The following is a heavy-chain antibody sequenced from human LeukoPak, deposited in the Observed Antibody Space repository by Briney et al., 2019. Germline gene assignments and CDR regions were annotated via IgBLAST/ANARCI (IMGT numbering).Heavy chain of an antibody. CDR2: ISASGGNS. J-gene: IGHJ4*02. CDR1: GFTFRDSA. V-gene: IGHV3-23*01. D-gene: IGHD1-26*01. Sequence: GGSLRLSCEACGFTFRDSAMSWVRQASGRGLEWVSLISASGGNSYYADSVKGRFTVSRDSSKNTLHLQMNSLRAEDTAVYYCARDIELSCWGQGTLVTVSS. CDR3: ARDIELSC.